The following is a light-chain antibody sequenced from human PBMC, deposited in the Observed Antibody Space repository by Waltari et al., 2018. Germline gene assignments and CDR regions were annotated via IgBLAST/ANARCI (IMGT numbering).Light chain of an antibody. CDR1: SGHSTNL. CDR2: VNSDGRH. V-gene: IGLV4-69*01. CDR3: QTGGHGTWV. J-gene: IGLJ3*02. Sequence: QLVLTQSPSASASLGASVKLTCTLSSGHSTNLIAWHQQQPEKGPRYLMKVNSDGRHSKGDQMPDRFSGSSSGAEHYLTISSLQSEDEADYYCQTGGHGTWVFGGGTKLTVL.